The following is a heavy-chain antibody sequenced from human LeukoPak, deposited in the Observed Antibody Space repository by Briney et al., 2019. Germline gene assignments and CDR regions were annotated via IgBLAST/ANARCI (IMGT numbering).Heavy chain of an antibody. V-gene: IGHV3-7*01. J-gene: IGHJ3*02. CDR2: IKQDGSEK. CDR3: ARDVRSTSKYDVFDI. D-gene: IGHD2-2*01. CDR1: GFTFSNYW. Sequence: PGGSLRLSCAASGFTFSNYWMSWVRQAPGKGLEWMANIKQDGSEKYYVDSVKGRFTMSRDNAKNSLYLQMNSLRGEDTALYYCARDVRSTSKYDVFDIWSQGTMVTVSS.